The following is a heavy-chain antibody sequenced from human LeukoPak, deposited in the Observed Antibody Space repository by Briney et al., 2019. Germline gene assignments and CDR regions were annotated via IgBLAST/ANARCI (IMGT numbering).Heavy chain of an antibody. D-gene: IGHD1-7*01. CDR2: IYPGDSDT. CDR3: ARNIVELRGSVWYFDL. CDR1: GYSFTSYW. Sequence: GESLKITCKGSGYSFTSYWIGWVRQMPGKGLEWMGIIYPGDSDTRYSTSFQGQVTISVDKSISTAYLQWNSLEASDTAVYYCARNIVELRGSVWYFDLWGRGTLVTVSS. V-gene: IGHV5-51*01. J-gene: IGHJ2*01.